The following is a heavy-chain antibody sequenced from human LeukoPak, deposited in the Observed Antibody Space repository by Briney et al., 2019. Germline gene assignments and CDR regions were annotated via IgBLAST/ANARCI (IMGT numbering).Heavy chain of an antibody. Sequence: GGSLRPSCAASGFTFSDYYMSWIRQAPGKGLEWVSYISSSGSTIYYADSVKGRFTISRDNAKNSLYLQMNSLRAEDTAVYYCASSYSGSYFDYWGQGTLVTVSS. CDR3: ASSYSGSYFDY. CDR2: ISSSGSTI. D-gene: IGHD1-26*01. CDR1: GFTFSDYY. V-gene: IGHV3-11*01. J-gene: IGHJ4*02.